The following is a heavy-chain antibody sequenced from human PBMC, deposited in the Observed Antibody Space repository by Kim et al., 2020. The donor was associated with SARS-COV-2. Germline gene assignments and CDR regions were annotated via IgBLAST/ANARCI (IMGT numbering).Heavy chain of an antibody. CDR3: ARPGYYDSSGYGAFDI. D-gene: IGHD3-22*01. V-gene: IGHV4-39*01. J-gene: IGHJ3*02. Sequence: PSHKGRVTIAVDTSKNQFSLKLSSVTAADTAVYYCARPGYYDSSGYGAFDIWGQGTMVTVSS.